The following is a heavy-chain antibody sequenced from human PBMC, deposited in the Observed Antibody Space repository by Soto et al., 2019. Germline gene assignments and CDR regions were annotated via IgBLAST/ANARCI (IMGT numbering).Heavy chain of an antibody. CDR2: ISGSSRYI. D-gene: IGHD6-19*01. J-gene: IGHJ4*02. CDR3: ATVTRSGWD. V-gene: IGHV3-21*01. CDR1: GFTFSSYS. Sequence: EVQLVESGGGLVKPGGSLRVSCAASGFTFSSYSMNWVRQAPGKGLEWVSSISGSSRYIYYADAVKGRFTISRDNAKNSLYLQMNSVRVEDTAVYYCATVTRSGWDWGQGTLVTVSS.